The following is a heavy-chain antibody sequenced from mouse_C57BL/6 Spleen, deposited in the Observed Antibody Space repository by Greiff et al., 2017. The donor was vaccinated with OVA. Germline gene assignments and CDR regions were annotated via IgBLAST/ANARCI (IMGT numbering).Heavy chain of an antibody. J-gene: IGHJ1*03. CDR1: GYTFTSYW. D-gene: IGHD1-1*01. V-gene: IGHV1-61*01. Sequence: QVQLQQPGAELVRPGSSVKLSCKASGYTFTSYWMDWVKQRPGQGLEWIGNIYPSDSETHYNQKFKDKATLTVDKSSSTAYMQLSSLTSEDSAVYYCARGPNYYGSSKYFDVWGTGTTVTVSS. CDR3: ARGPNYYGSSKYFDV. CDR2: IYPSDSET.